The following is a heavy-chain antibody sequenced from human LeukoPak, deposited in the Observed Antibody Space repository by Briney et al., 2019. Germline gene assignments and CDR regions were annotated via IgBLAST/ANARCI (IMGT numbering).Heavy chain of an antibody. CDR2: INKDGSFA. Sequence: GGSLRLSCAASGFTFTSHYLYWVRQAAGKGLVSVSRINKDGSFADYADSVRGRVTISRDNAKDTLYLEMNSLRADDTAVYYCTRGTSGSYDHWGQGTLVTVSS. CDR3: TRGTSGSYDH. D-gene: IGHD3-10*01. J-gene: IGHJ4*02. CDR1: GFTFTSHY. V-gene: IGHV3-74*01.